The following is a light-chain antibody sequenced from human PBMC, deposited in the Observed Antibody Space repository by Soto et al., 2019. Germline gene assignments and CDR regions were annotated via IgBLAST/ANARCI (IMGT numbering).Light chain of an antibody. CDR2: GAS. V-gene: IGKV3-15*01. CDR1: QSVTSSY. Sequence: EIVFTQSPGTLSLSPGERVTLSCRASQSVTSSYLAWYQQRPGQAPRLLISGASTGATGIPARFSGSGSGTEFTLTISSLQSEDCAIYYCQQYHTWPITFGGGTKVDIK. CDR3: QQYHTWPIT. J-gene: IGKJ4*01.